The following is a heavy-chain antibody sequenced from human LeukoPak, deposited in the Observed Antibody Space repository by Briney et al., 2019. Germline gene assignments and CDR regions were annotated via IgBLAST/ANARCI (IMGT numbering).Heavy chain of an antibody. J-gene: IGHJ5*02. CDR1: GYTFTGYY. D-gene: IGHD2-21*02. Sequence: ASVNVSCKASGYTFTGYYIHWVRQAPGQGPEYMGWINPNSGDTNYAQKFQDRVTLTRDTSISTAYMELSNLRSDDTAMYYCARPNGDFYNWFDTWGQGTLVTVSS. CDR2: INPNSGDT. V-gene: IGHV1-2*02. CDR3: ARPNGDFYNWFDT.